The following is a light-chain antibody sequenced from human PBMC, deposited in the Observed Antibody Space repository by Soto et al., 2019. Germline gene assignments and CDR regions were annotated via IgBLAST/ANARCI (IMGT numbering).Light chain of an antibody. Sequence: EIVMTQSPATLSVSPGERVSLSCRASQSIHDKLAWYQQKPGQAPRLLIYGASTRATGIPARFSGGGSGTEFTLTISSLQSEDSAVYYCQQYDNWPPITFGQGTRPEIK. V-gene: IGKV3-15*01. CDR3: QQYDNWPPIT. CDR2: GAS. J-gene: IGKJ5*01. CDR1: QSIHDK.